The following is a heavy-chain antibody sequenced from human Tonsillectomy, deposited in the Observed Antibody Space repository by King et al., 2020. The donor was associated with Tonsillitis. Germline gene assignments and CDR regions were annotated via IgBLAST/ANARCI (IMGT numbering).Heavy chain of an antibody. CDR2: ISGSSSYI. CDR1: GFTFSSYS. V-gene: IGHV3-21*06. Sequence: VQLVESGGGLVKPGGSLRLSCAASGFTFSSYSMNWVRQAPGKGLEWVSSISGSSSYIYYGDSVKGRLTISRDNAKNSMYLQMNSLRAEDTAVYYCARGDFNDYVWGSYRYGDYFDYWGQGTLVTVSS. D-gene: IGHD3-16*02. J-gene: IGHJ4*02. CDR3: ARGDFNDYVWGSYRYGDYFDY.